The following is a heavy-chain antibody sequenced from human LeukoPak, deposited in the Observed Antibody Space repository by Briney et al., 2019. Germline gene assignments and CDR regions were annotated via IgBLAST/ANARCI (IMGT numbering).Heavy chain of an antibody. CDR2: ISSSSNI. CDR3: ARGAGYCTSTSCHLWSDY. CDR1: GFTFSSYS. V-gene: IGHV3-21*06. J-gene: IGHJ4*02. D-gene: IGHD2-2*01. Sequence: GGSLRLSCAASGFTFSSYSMNWVRQAPGKGLEWVSSISSSSNIYYADSVKGRFAISRDNAKNSLYLQMNSLRAEDTAVYYCARGAGYCTSTSCHLWSDYWGQGTLVTVSS.